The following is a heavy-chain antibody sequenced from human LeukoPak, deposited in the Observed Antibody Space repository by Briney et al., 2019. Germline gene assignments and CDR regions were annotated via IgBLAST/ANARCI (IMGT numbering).Heavy chain of an antibody. D-gene: IGHD4-17*01. CDR3: ARVEQTRWLQDAFDI. J-gene: IGHJ3*02. CDR1: GGSISSSSYY. CDR2: IYYSGST. V-gene: IGHV4-39*07. Sequence: SETLSLTCTVSGGSISSSSYYWGWIRQPPGKGLEWIGSIYYSGSTYYNPSLKSRVTISVDTSKNQFSLKLSSVTAADTAVYYCARVEQTRWLQDAFDIWGQGTMVTASS.